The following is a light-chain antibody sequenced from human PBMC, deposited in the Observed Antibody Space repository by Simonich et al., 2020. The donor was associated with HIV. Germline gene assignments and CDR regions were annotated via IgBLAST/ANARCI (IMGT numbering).Light chain of an antibody. CDR1: QGISSY. CDR2: KAS. Sequence: AIRMTQSPSSLSASTGDRVTITCRASQGISSYLAWYQQKPGKAPKLLIYKASSLESGVPSRFSGSGSGTEFTLTISSLQPDDFATYYCQQYNTYLRTFGQGTKVEIK. CDR3: QQYNTYLRT. J-gene: IGKJ1*01. V-gene: IGKV1-8*01.